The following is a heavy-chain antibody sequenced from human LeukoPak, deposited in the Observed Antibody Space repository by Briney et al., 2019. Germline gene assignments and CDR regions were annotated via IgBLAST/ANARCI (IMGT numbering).Heavy chain of an antibody. CDR1: GGSFSGYY. J-gene: IGHJ6*02. V-gene: IGHV4-34*01. D-gene: IGHD4-17*01. Sequence: SETLSLTCAVYGGSFSGYYWSWIRQPPGKGLEWIGEINHSGSTNYNPSLKSRVTISVDTSKNQFSLKLSSVTAADTAVYYCAPPTTYYYYAMDVWGQGTTVTVSS. CDR3: APPTTYYYYAMDV. CDR2: INHSGST.